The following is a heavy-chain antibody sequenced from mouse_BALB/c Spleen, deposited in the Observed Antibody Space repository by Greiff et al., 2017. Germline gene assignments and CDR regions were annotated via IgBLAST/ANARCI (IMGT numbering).Heavy chain of an antibody. D-gene: IGHD2-1*01. CDR2: IYPGNSDT. Sequence: VQLQQPGAELVKPGASVKLSCKASGYTFTSYWMHWVKQRPGQGLEWIGAIYPGNSDTSYNQKFKGKAKLTAVTSASTAYMELSSLTNEDSAVYYCTRSNPYGNYNHFDYWGQGTTLTVSS. J-gene: IGHJ2*01. CDR1: GYTFTSYW. V-gene: IGHV1-5*01. CDR3: TRSNPYGNYNHFDY.